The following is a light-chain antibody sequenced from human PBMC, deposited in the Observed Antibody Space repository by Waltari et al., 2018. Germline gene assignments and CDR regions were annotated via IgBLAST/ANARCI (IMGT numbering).Light chain of an antibody. CDR1: SGINVGTYR. CDR2: YKSDSDK. V-gene: IGLV5-45*01. J-gene: IGLJ3*02. Sequence: QAVLTQPASLSASPGASASLTCTLRSGINVGTYRIYWYQQKPGSPPQYPLRYKSDSDKQQGSGVPSRFSGSKDASANAGILLISGLQSEDEADYYCMMWHSSAWVFGGGTKLTVL. CDR3: MMWHSSAWV.